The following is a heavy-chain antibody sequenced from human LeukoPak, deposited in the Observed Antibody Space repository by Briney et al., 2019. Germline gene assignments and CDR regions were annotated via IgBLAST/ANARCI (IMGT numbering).Heavy chain of an antibody. Sequence: EASVKVSCKASGGTFSSYAISWVRQAPGQGLEWMGGIIPIFGTANYAQKFQGRVTITADESTSTAYMELSSLRSEDTAVYYCARVMTTYYYYGMDVWGQGTTVTVSS. D-gene: IGHD4-17*01. J-gene: IGHJ6*02. CDR1: GGTFSSYA. CDR2: IIPIFGTA. V-gene: IGHV1-69*13. CDR3: ARVMTTYYYYGMDV.